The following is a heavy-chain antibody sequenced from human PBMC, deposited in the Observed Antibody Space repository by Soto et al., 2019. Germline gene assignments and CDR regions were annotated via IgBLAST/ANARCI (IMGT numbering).Heavy chain of an antibody. Sequence: QVQLVQSGAEVKKPGSSVKVSCKASGGTFSSYAISWVRQAPGQGLEWMGGIIPIFGTANYAQKFQGRVTITADEFTSTGYMELRSLRSDDTAVYYCARDGALYDSSGYYFLYWGQGTLVAVSS. CDR2: IIPIFGTA. CDR1: GGTFSSYA. V-gene: IGHV1-69*01. CDR3: ARDGALYDSSGYYFLY. D-gene: IGHD3-22*01. J-gene: IGHJ4*02.